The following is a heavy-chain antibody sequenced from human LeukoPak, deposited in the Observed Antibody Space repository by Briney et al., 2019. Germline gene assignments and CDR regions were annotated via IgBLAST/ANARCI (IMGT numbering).Heavy chain of an antibody. CDR1: GFTFSTAW. Sequence: GGSLRLSCVASGFTFSTAWMTWVRQVPGKGLEWVASIKPQGTDPYYVDSVRGRFTISKDNARNSLHLQMDSLRADDTALYYCARCSRSSTDCYSAFDIWGQGTMVTVSS. D-gene: IGHD2-2*02. J-gene: IGHJ3*02. CDR2: IKPQGTDP. V-gene: IGHV3-7*01. CDR3: ARCSRSSTDCYSAFDI.